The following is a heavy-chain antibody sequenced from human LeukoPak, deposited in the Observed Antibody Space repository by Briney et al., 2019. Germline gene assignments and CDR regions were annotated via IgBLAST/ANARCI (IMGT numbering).Heavy chain of an antibody. CDR3: ARGWRALGGWFDP. D-gene: IGHD1-26*01. V-gene: IGHV4-61*02. CDR1: GGSISSGSYY. CDR2: IYTSGST. J-gene: IGHJ5*02. Sequence: PSETLSLTCTVSGGSISSGSYYWNWIRQPAGKGLEYIGRIYTSGSTNYNPSLKSRVTMSVDTSKNQFSLKLSSVTAADTAVYYCARGWRALGGWFDPWGQGTLVTVSS.